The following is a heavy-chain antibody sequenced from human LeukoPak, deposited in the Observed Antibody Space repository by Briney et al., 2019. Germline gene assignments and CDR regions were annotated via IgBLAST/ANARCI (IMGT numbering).Heavy chain of an antibody. D-gene: IGHD3-9*01. CDR2: IYYSGST. Sequence: KPSETLSLTCTVSGGSISSSSYYWGWIRQPPGKGLEWIGSIYYSGSTNYNPSLKSRVTISVDTSKNQFSLKLSSVTAADTAVYYCASPIFRNYYYYMDVWGKGTTVTVSS. CDR1: GGSISSSSYY. CDR3: ASPIFRNYYYYMDV. V-gene: IGHV4-39*07. J-gene: IGHJ6*03.